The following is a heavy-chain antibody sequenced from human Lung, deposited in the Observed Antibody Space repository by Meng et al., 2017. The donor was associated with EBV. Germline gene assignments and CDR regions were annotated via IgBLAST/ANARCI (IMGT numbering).Heavy chain of an antibody. J-gene: IGHJ4*02. D-gene: IGHD5-24*01. CDR3: ARGSRDEDEDPG. CDR2: ISNHTGTP. Sequence: QVQLVQSGSELKKPGASVKVSCKASGYTFSTYTINGVRQAQGRGLEWMGWISNHTGTPTYTQGFTGRFVFSLDTSVSTAYLQISSLKTDDTAVYYCARGSRDEDEDPGWGQGTLVTVSS. CDR1: GYTFSTYT. V-gene: IGHV7-4-1*02.